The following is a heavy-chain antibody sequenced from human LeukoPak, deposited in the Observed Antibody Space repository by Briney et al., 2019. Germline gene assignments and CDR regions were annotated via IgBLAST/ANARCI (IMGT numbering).Heavy chain of an antibody. CDR3: ARGVSPAASAPFDY. Sequence: GSSAKVSCKASGSTFSSYAISWVRQAPGQGLKWMGGIIPIFGTANYAQKFQGRVTITADESTSTAYMELSSLRSEDTAVYYCARGVSPAASAPFDYWGQGTLVTVSS. CDR1: GSTFSSYA. D-gene: IGHD5-18*01. CDR2: IIPIFGTA. V-gene: IGHV1-69*01. J-gene: IGHJ4*02.